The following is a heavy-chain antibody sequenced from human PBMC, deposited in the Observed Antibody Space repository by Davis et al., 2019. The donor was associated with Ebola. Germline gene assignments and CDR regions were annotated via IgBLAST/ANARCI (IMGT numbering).Heavy chain of an antibody. CDR1: GLIFNSYG. CDR2: IRHDGSHK. CDR3: AKDDYHSGSPFDY. V-gene: IGHV3-30*02. Sequence: GGSLRLSCVGSGLIFNSYGMHWVRQGPGKGLEWLAFIRHDGSHKYYADSVKGRFTISRDNSKNTLYLQMNSLRAEDTAVYYCAKDDYHSGSPFDYWGQGTLVTVSS. D-gene: IGHD1-26*01. J-gene: IGHJ4*02.